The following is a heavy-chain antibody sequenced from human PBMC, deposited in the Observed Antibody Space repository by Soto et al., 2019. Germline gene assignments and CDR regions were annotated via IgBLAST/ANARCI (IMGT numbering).Heavy chain of an antibody. Sequence: PSETLSLTCTVSGGSISSSSYYWGWIRQPPGKGLEWIGSIYYSGSTYYNPSLKSRVTISVDTSKNQFSLKLSSVTAADTAVYYCARLCSRGGSSWEPYFAYWGQGTLVTVSS. CDR2: IYYSGST. CDR3: ARLCSRGGSSWEPYFAY. J-gene: IGHJ4*02. CDR1: GGSISSSSYY. D-gene: IGHD6-13*01. V-gene: IGHV4-39*01.